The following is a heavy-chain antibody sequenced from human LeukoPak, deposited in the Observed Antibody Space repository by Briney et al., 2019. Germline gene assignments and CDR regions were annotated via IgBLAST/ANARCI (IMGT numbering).Heavy chain of an antibody. Sequence: SETLSLTCAVYGGSFSGYYWSWIRQPPGKGLEWIGEINHSGSTNYNPSLKSRVTISVDTSKNQFSLKLSSVTAADTAVYYCARGDLGYSYGPRRFMDAFDIWGQGTMVTVSS. D-gene: IGHD5-18*01. V-gene: IGHV4-34*01. CDR3: ARGDLGYSYGPRRFMDAFDI. CDR2: INHSGST. J-gene: IGHJ3*02. CDR1: GGSFSGYY.